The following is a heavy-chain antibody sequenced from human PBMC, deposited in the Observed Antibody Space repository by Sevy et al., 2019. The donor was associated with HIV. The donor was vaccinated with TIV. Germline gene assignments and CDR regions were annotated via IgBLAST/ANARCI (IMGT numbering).Heavy chain of an antibody. CDR3: ASGDTAYYYYYGIDV. V-gene: IGHV3-11*01. Sequence: GGSLRLSCAASGFTFSDYYMSWIRQAPGKGLEWVSYISSSGSTIYYADSVKGRFTISRDNAKNSLYLQMNSLRAEDTAVYYCASGDTAYYYYYGIDVWGQGTTVTVSS. J-gene: IGHJ6*02. D-gene: IGHD5-18*01. CDR1: GFTFSDYY. CDR2: ISSSGSTI.